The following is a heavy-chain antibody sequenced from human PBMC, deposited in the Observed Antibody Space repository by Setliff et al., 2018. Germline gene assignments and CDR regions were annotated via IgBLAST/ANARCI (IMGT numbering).Heavy chain of an antibody. CDR2: IIPVFGTA. CDR1: GGTFRTDG. Sequence: ASVKVSCKASGGTFRTDGFNWVRQAPGQGLEWMGRIIPVFGTAKYAQEFQGRVTISADESTRTAYLDLRSLRFEDTAVYYCARDTRDKYDTSGYYLSLDSWGQGTLVTV. CDR3: ARDTRDKYDTSGYYLSLDS. V-gene: IGHV1-69*13. D-gene: IGHD3-22*01. J-gene: IGHJ4*02.